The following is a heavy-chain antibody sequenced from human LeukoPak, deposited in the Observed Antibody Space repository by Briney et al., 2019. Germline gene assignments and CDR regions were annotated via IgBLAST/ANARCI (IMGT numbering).Heavy chain of an antibody. CDR3: ARRISSYYDFWSGYPDY. CDR1: GYSFTSYW. Sequence: HGESLQISCKGSGYSFTSYWIGWVRQMPGKGLEWMGIIYPGDSDTRYSPSFQGQVTISADKSISTAYLQWSSLKASDTAMYYCARRISSYYDFWSGYPDYWGQGTLVTVSS. J-gene: IGHJ4*02. D-gene: IGHD3-3*01. CDR2: IYPGDSDT. V-gene: IGHV5-51*01.